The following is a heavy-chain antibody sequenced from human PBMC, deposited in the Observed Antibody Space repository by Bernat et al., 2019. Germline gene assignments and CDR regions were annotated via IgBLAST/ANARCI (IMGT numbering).Heavy chain of an antibody. V-gene: IGHV3-30-3*01. Sequence: QVQLVESGGGVVQPGRSLRLSCAASGFTFSSHAMHWVRQAPGKGLEWVAILSYDGSNKYYADSVKGRFTISRDNSKNTLYLQMDRLRADDSAVYSCARGGSGSYYCYFYYMDVWGKGTTVTVSS. CDR3: ARGGSGSYYCYFYYMDV. D-gene: IGHD3-10*01. J-gene: IGHJ6*03. CDR1: GFTFSSHA. CDR2: LSYDGSNK.